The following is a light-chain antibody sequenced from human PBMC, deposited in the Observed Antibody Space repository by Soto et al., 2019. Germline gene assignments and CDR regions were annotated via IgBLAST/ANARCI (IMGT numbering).Light chain of an antibody. V-gene: IGLV1-40*01. Sequence: QSVLTQPPSVSGAAGQRVTISCTGSRSNLGANYAVHWYQQLPGTAPKLLIYDNTKRPSGVPDRFSGSKSGSSASLAITGLQAEDEADYYCQSYDSSLSGFVLFGGGTKLTVL. CDR2: DNT. CDR1: RSNLGANYA. CDR3: QSYDSSLSGFVL. J-gene: IGLJ2*01.